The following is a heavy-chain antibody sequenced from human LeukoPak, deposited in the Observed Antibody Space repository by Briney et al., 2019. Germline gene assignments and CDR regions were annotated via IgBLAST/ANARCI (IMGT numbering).Heavy chain of an antibody. CDR3: AREGYYGSGSPPSLYFDY. V-gene: IGHV3-7*01. D-gene: IGHD3-10*01. CDR1: GFTFGKYW. J-gene: IGHJ4*02. CDR2: IKLDGSEK. Sequence: ESGGSLRLSCVASGFTFGKYWMSWVRQAPGKGLEWVANIKLDGSEKNYVDSVKGRFTISRDNSRSTLYLQMNSLRPEDTAIYYCAREGYYGSGSPPSLYFDYWGQGTLVTVSS.